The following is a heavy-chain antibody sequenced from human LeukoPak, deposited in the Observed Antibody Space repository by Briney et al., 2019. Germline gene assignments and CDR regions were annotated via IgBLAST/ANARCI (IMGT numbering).Heavy chain of an antibody. CDR1: GYTFTCYG. CDR2: ISAYNGNT. Sequence: ASVKVSCKASGYTFTCYGISWVRQAPGQGLEWMGWISAYNGNTNYAQKHQGRVTMTTDTSTSTAYMELRSLRSDDTAVYYCARDAVNWDYLDYYYYMDVWGKGTTVTVSS. D-gene: IGHD1-7*01. CDR3: ARDAVNWDYLDYYYYMDV. J-gene: IGHJ6*03. V-gene: IGHV1-18*01.